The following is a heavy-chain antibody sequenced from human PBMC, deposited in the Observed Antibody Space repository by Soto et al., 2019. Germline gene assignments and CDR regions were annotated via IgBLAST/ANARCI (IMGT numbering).Heavy chain of an antibody. D-gene: IGHD3-22*01. V-gene: IGHV2-26*01. CDR2: IFSNDEK. CDR3: ARTYYFDSSGYRTLDY. J-gene: IGHJ4*02. CDR1: GFSLSYARMG. Sequence: QVTLKESGPVLVKPTETLTLTCTVSGFSLSYARMGVSWIRQPPGKALEWLAHIFSNDEKSYNTSLKSRLTISNDTSKSQVVLTMTNMDPVDTATYYCARTYYFDSSGYRTLDYWGQGTLVSVSS.